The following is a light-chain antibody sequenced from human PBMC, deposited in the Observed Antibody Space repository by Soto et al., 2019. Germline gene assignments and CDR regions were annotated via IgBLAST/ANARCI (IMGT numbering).Light chain of an antibody. J-gene: IGLJ1*01. CDR1: SSDVGGYNY. V-gene: IGLV2-14*01. Sequence: QCVLTKPASVYGSPGEWITISCTGTSSDVGGYNYVSWYQQHPGKAPKLMIYDVRNRPSGVSNRFSGSKSVNTASLTISGLQAEDEADYYCSSYTTISTYVFGTGTKVTVL. CDR2: DVR. CDR3: SSYTTISTYV.